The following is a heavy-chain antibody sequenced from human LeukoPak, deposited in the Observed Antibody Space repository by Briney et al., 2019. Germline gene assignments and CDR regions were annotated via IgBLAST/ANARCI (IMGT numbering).Heavy chain of an antibody. CDR2: TSGSGGST. V-gene: IGHV3-23*01. CDR1: GFTFSSYA. D-gene: IGHD5-18*01. Sequence: GSLRLSCAASGFTFSSYAMSWVRQAPGKGLEWVSVTSGSGGSTYYTDSVKGRFTISRDNSKHTLYLQMNSLRAEDTAIYYCAKAQGYSYAQPFDYWGQGTLVTVSS. J-gene: IGHJ4*02. CDR3: AKAQGYSYAQPFDY.